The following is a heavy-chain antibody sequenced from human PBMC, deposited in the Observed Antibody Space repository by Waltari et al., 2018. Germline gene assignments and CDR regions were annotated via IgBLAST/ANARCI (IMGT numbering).Heavy chain of an antibody. V-gene: IGHV3-7*01. D-gene: IGHD5-18*01. Sequence: EVQLVESGGGLVQTGGSLRLSCAAPGFTFSSYWMSWVRQAPGKGREWLANINHDGSGKFFLGSVKGRFTISRDNAKNSVYLQMNSLTGEDTAVYCCATSLDAAGNDWGQGTLVTVSS. CDR2: INHDGSGK. CDR1: GFTFSSYW. CDR3: ATSLDAAGND. J-gene: IGHJ4*02.